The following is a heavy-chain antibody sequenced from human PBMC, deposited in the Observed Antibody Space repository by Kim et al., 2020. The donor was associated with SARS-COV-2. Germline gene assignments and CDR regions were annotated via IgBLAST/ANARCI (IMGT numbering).Heavy chain of an antibody. J-gene: IGHJ4*02. Sequence: VKGRFTISRDNSKNTLYLQMNSLRAEDTAVYYCARDYYDFWSSTLYYFDYWGQGTLVTVSS. D-gene: IGHD3-3*01. V-gene: IGHV3-30*07. CDR3: ARDYYDFWSSTLYYFDY.